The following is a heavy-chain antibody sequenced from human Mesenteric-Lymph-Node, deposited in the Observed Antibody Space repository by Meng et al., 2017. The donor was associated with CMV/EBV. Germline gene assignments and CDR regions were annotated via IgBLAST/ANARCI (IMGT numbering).Heavy chain of an antibody. D-gene: IGHD3-10*01. Sequence: GGSLRLSCAASGFTFSSYWMHWVRQVPGKGLVWVSRMNSDGSSTKYADSVKGRFTISRDNGKNTLYLQMNSLKAEDTAVYYCARDGSYKLDYWGQGTLVTVSS. V-gene: IGHV3-74*01. CDR1: GFTFSSYW. CDR2: MNSDGSST. J-gene: IGHJ4*02. CDR3: ARDGSYKLDY.